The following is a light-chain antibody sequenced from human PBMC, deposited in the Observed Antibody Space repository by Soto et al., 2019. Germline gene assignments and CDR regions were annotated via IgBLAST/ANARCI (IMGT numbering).Light chain of an antibody. V-gene: IGLV1-51*01. CDR3: GTWDSSLSAVA. CDR1: SSNIGNNY. CDR2: DNN. J-gene: IGLJ2*01. Sequence: QSVLTQPPSVSVAPGQKVTISCSGSSSNIGNNYVSWYQQLPGTAPKLLIYDNNKRPSGIPDRFSGSKSGTSATLGITGLQTGDEADYYCGTWDSSLSAVAFGGGTKLTVL.